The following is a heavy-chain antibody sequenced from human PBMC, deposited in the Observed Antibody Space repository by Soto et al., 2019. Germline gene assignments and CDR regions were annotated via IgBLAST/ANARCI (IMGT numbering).Heavy chain of an antibody. J-gene: IGHJ5*02. Sequence: QITLKESGPTLVKPTQTLTLTCTFSGFSLSTSGVGVGWIRQPPGKALEWLALIYWDDDKRYSPSLKSRLTITKDTSKNQVVLTMTNMDPVDTATYYCAHRMAAAGTLSWFDPWGQGTLITVSS. CDR2: IYWDDDK. CDR3: AHRMAAAGTLSWFDP. V-gene: IGHV2-5*02. D-gene: IGHD6-13*01. CDR1: GFSLSTSGVG.